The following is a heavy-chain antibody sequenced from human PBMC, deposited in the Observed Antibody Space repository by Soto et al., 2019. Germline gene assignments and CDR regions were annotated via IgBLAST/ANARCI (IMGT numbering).Heavy chain of an antibody. CDR1: GFSFSSYA. CDR2: ISGGGGST. V-gene: IGHV3-23*01. D-gene: IGHD6-19*01. CDR3: AKDSGAVAGPY. Sequence: GGSLRLSCAASGFSFSSYAMSWVRQAPGKGLEWVSGISGGGGSTDYADSVKGRFTISGENSKNTLYLQLNSLRAKDTAVYYCAKDSGAVAGPYWGQGTLVTVSS. J-gene: IGHJ4*02.